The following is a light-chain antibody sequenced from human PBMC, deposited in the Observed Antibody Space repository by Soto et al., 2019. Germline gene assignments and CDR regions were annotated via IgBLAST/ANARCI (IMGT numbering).Light chain of an antibody. CDR3: CSYAGSRGV. CDR2: EVF. J-gene: IGLJ3*02. CDR1: SSDIGSYDL. Sequence: QSVLTQPASVSGSPGQSITITCTGTSSDIGSYDLVSRYQQHPGKAPKLIIYEVFKRPSGVSNRFSGSKSGNTASLTISGLQAEDEADYHCCSYAGSRGVFGGETKLTVL. V-gene: IGLV2-23*02.